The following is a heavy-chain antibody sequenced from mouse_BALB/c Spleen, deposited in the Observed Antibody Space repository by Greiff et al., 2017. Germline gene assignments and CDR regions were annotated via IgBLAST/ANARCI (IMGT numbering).Heavy chain of an antibody. CDR3: AREDGSSLSWFAY. J-gene: IGHJ3*01. Sequence: QVQLQQPGAELVKPGTSVKLSCKASGYNFTSYWINWVKLRPGQGLEWIGDIYPGSGSTNYNEKFKSKATLTVDTSSSTAYMQLSSLASEDSALYDCAREDGSSLSWFAYWGQGTLVTVSA. V-gene: IGHV1-55*01. CDR1: GYNFTSYW. D-gene: IGHD1-1*01. CDR2: IYPGSGST.